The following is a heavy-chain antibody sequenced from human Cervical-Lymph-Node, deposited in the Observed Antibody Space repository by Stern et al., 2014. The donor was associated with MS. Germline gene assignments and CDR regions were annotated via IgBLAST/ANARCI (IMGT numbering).Heavy chain of an antibody. J-gene: IGHJ4*02. V-gene: IGHV4-59*08. CDR3: AGSGTYYPDY. D-gene: IGHD3-3*01. CDR2: VHYSGTT. CDR1: GGSISSYY. Sequence: QVQLQESGPGLVKPSETLSLTCSVSGGSISSYYWNWIRQPPGKGLEWVPNVHYSGTTNYNPPRKSRFTILLATPMNKIPLKLTSVPAADTAVYYCAGSGTYYPDYWGQGILVTVSS.